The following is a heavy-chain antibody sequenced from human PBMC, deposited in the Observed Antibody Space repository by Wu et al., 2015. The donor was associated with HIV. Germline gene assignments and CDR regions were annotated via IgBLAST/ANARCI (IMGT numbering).Heavy chain of an antibody. Sequence: QVQLVQSGAEVKKPGASVKVSCKASGYTFTSYGISWVRQAPGQGLEWMGWINPNSGGTNYAQKFQGRVTMTRDTSISTAYMELSRLRSDETAVYYCARGGPSYYYDSRGLFDYWGQGTLVTVSS. J-gene: IGHJ4*02. CDR2: INPNSGGT. CDR1: GYTFTSYG. D-gene: IGHD3-22*01. V-gene: IGHV1-2*02. CDR3: ARGGPSYYYDSRGLFDY.